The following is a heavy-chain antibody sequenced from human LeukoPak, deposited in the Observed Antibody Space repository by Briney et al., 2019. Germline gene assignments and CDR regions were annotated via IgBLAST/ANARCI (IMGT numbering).Heavy chain of an antibody. J-gene: IGHJ3*02. CDR3: ARVIARLQWDI. CDR2: IIPIFGTT. Sequence: GSSVKVSCKASGGTFSSSAISWVRQAPGQGLEWMGGIIPIFGTTNFAQKFQGRVTITADESTSTAYMELSSLRSEDTAVYYCARVIARLQWDIWGQGTMVTVSS. V-gene: IGHV1-69*01. D-gene: IGHD5-24*01. CDR1: GGTFSSSA.